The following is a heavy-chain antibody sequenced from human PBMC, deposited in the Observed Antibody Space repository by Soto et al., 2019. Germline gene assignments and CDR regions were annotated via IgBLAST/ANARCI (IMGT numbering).Heavy chain of an antibody. CDR2: ISHTGNA. D-gene: IGHD3-10*01. CDR3: SSGGGPCHYHFDF. V-gene: IGHV4-30-4*01. CDR1: GGSITSGDYF. Sequence: PSETLSLTCSVSGGSITSGDYFWTWIRQPPGKGLEWIGYISHTGNAYYNPSLKSRGTISLDTSKNQFSLRLTSVTATDTAVYFFSSGGGPCHYHFDFWGQGSPVPGSS. J-gene: IGHJ4*02.